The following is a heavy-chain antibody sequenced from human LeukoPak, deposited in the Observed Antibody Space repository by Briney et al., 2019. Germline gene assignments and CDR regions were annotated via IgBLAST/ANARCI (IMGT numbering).Heavy chain of an antibody. Sequence: PSETLSLTRTVSGGSISSGGYYWSCIRQHPGKGLEWIGYIYYSGSTYYNPSLKSRVTISVDTSKNQFSLKLSSVTAADTAVYYCASVVRGVIDYWGQGTLVTVSS. CDR2: IYYSGST. V-gene: IGHV4-31*03. D-gene: IGHD3-10*01. J-gene: IGHJ4*02. CDR3: ASVVRGVIDY. CDR1: GGSISSGGYY.